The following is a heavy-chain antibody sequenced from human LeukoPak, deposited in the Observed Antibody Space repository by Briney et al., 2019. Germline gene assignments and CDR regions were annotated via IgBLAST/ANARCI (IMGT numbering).Heavy chain of an antibody. CDR3: ARGGYTAMVGVYYYYGMDV. D-gene: IGHD5-18*01. CDR2: INHSGST. J-gene: IGHJ6*02. Sequence: SETLSLTCAVYGGSFSGYYWSWIRQPPGKGLEWIGEINHSGSTNYNPSLKSRVTISVDTSKNQFSLRLSSVTAADTAVYYCARGGYTAMVGVYYYYGMDVWGQGTTVTVSS. V-gene: IGHV4-34*01. CDR1: GGSFSGYY.